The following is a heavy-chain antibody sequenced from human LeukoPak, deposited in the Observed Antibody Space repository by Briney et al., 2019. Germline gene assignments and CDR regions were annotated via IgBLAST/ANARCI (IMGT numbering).Heavy chain of an antibody. Sequence: GGSLRLSCAASGFTFSTYSLNWVRQAPGKGLEWVSSISYGSTYIYYADSVKGRFTISRDNAKNSLYLKMNSLRVEDTAVYYCAAALAIAVGGTTPGDYWGQGTLVTVSS. V-gene: IGHV3-21*06. D-gene: IGHD6-19*01. CDR2: ISYGSTYI. CDR3: AAALAIAVGGTTPGDY. J-gene: IGHJ4*02. CDR1: GFTFSTYS.